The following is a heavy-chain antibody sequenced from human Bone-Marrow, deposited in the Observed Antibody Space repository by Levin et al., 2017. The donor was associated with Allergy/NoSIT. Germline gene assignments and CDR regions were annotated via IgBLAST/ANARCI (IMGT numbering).Heavy chain of an antibody. J-gene: IGHJ5*02. D-gene: IGHD3-16*01. CDR2: ISPDGSNK. CDR3: AKQTLGWFDP. Sequence: SCVASGFTFSNSGMHWVRQAPGKGLDWVAVISPDGSNKNYADSVNGRFTISRDNSNNTVYLQMNSLRAEDTALYFCAKQTLGWFDPWGQGTLVTVSA. CDR1: GFTFSNSG. V-gene: IGHV3-30*18.